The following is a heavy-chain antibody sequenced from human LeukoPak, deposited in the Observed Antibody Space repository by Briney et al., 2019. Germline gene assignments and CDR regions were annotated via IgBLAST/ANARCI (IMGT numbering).Heavy chain of an antibody. D-gene: IGHD3-10*01. CDR3: ARDWRRFYFGGDV. CDR1: GYTFTNHG. CDR2: ISASNGDT. Sequence: ASVKVSCKASGYTFTNHGITWVRQAPGQGLEGMGWISASNGDTKYAEILQGSVNLTTDTSTSTAYMELRSLRSDDTAVYYRARDWRRFYFGGDVWGKGTTVTVSP. V-gene: IGHV1-18*04. J-gene: IGHJ6*04.